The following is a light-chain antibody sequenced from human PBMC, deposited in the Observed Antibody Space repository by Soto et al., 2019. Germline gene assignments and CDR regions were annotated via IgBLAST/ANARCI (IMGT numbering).Light chain of an antibody. CDR3: QSYDSSLSGSXVV. CDR2: GNS. Sequence: QPVLTQPPSVSGAPGQRVTISCTGSSSNIGAGYDVHWYQQLPGTAPKLLIYGNSNRPSGVPDRFSGSKSGTSASLAITGXQXEXEADYYCQSYDSSLSGSXVVFGG. CDR1: SSNIGAGYD. V-gene: IGLV1-40*01. J-gene: IGLJ2*01.